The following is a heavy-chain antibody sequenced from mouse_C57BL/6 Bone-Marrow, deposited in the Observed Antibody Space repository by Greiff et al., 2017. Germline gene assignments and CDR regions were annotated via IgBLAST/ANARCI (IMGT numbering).Heavy chain of an antibody. CDR2: IYPRSGNT. CDR1: GYTFTSYG. CDR3: ARSGNDYDENY. V-gene: IGHV1-81*01. J-gene: IGHJ2*01. Sequence: QVQLQQSGAELARPGASVKLSCKASGYTFTSYGISWVKQRTGQALEWIGEIYPRSGNTYYNEKFKGKATLTADKSSSTAYMELRSLTSEDSAVYFCARSGNDYDENYWGQGTTLTVSS. D-gene: IGHD2-4*01.